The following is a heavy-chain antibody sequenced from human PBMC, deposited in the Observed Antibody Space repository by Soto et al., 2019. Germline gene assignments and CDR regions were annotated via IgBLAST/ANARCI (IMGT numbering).Heavy chain of an antibody. J-gene: IGHJ4*03. CDR3: AKILAGVYGGSYLYY. CDR2: ISGSGGST. Sequence: EVQLLESGGGLVQPGGSLRLSCAASGFTFSSYAMSWVRQAPGKGLEWVSAISGSGGSTSYADSVQGRFTISRDNSKNTLYLQVNSLRAEDTSVYYCAKILAGVYGGSYLYYWCQGTTVAVSA. CDR1: GFTFSSYA. V-gene: IGHV3-23*01. D-gene: IGHD5-12*01.